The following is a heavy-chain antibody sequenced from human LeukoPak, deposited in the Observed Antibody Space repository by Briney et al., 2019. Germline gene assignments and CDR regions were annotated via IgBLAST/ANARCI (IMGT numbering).Heavy chain of an antibody. CDR2: INHSGST. D-gene: IGHD6-13*01. V-gene: IGHV4-34*01. CDR3: ASTSTSTAAGTGIDY. J-gene: IGHJ4*02. Sequence: SETLSLTCAVYGGSFSGYYWSWIRQPPGKGLEWIGEINHSGSTNYNPSLKSRVTISVDTSKNQFSLKPSSVTAADTAVYYCASTSTSTAAGTGIDYWGQGTLVTVSS. CDR1: GGSFSGYY.